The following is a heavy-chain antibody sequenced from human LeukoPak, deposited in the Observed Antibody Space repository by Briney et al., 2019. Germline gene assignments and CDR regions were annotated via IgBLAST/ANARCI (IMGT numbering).Heavy chain of an antibody. V-gene: IGHV4-39*07. J-gene: IGHJ6*03. D-gene: IGHD1-1*01. CDR1: GGSISSSSYY. CDR3: ARVSWFPGTSYYYMDV. Sequence: LETLSLTCTVSGGSISSSSYYWGWIRQPPGKGLEWIGSIYYSGSTYYNPSLKSRVTISVDTSKNQFSLKLSSVTAADTAVYYCARVSWFPGTSYYYMDVWGKGTTVTVSS. CDR2: IYYSGST.